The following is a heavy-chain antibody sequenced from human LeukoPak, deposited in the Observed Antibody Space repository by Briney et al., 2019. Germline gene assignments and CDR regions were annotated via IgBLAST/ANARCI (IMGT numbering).Heavy chain of an antibody. D-gene: IGHD3-22*01. CDR2: IYSGGGT. CDR1: GFSFRSYV. Sequence: PGGSLRLSCAASGFSFRSYVMNWVRQAPGKGPEWVSLIYSGGGTYYADSVKGRFTISRDNSKNTLYLQMNSLRAEDTAVYYCARNYYDSSAYYYFDYWGQGTLVTVSS. V-gene: IGHV3-66*01. J-gene: IGHJ4*02. CDR3: ARNYYDSSAYYYFDY.